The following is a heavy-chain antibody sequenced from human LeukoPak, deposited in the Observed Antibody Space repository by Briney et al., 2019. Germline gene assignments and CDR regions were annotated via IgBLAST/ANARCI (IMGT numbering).Heavy chain of an antibody. V-gene: IGHV4-34*01. Sequence: SETLSLTCAVYGGSFSGYYWSWIRQPPGKGLEWIGEINHSGSTNYNPSLKSRVTISVDTSKNQFSLKLSSVTAADTAVYYCARGVLVGVTQKFDYWGQGTLVTVSS. CDR2: INHSGST. J-gene: IGHJ4*02. CDR3: ARGVLVGVTQKFDY. D-gene: IGHD1-26*01. CDR1: GGSFSGYY.